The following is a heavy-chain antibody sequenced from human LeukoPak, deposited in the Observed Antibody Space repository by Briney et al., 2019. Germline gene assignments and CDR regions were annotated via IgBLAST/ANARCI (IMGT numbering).Heavy chain of an antibody. D-gene: IGHD6-13*01. V-gene: IGHV4-59*01. CDR3: ARVIIYTAAAALFDP. Sequence: SETLSLTCTVSGGSISSYYWSWIRQPPGKGLEWIGYIYYSGSTNYNPSLKNRVTISVDTSKNQFSLKLSSVTAADTAVYYCARVIIYTAAAALFDPWGQGTLATVSS. CDR2: IYYSGST. J-gene: IGHJ5*02. CDR1: GGSISSYY.